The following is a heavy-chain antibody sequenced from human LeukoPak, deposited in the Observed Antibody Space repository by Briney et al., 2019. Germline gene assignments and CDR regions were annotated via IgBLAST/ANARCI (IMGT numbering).Heavy chain of an antibody. CDR1: GYTFTSYG. CDR3: ARDLYYDDSSGYSISFDY. D-gene: IGHD3-22*01. CDR2: ISAYDGNT. V-gene: IGHV1-18*01. J-gene: IGHJ4*02. Sequence: ASVKVSCKASGYTFTSYGFSWVRQAPGQGLEWMGWISAYDGNTNYAQKFQGRVTMTTDTTSTTAYMELRSLKSDDTAVYYCARDLYYDDSSGYSISFDYWGRGTLVTVSS.